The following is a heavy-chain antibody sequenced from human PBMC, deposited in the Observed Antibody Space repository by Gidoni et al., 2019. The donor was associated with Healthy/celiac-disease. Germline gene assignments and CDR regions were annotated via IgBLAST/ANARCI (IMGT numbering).Heavy chain of an antibody. V-gene: IGHV4-59*08. Sequence: QVQLQESGPGLVKPSETLSLTCTVSGGSISSYYWSWIRQPPGKGLEWIGYIYYSGSTNYNPSLKSRVTISVDTSKNQFSLKLSSVTAADTAVYYCARHWYLRQRRGFYWYFDLWGRGTLVTVSS. D-gene: IGHD6-13*01. J-gene: IGHJ2*01. CDR1: GGSISSYY. CDR3: ARHWYLRQRRGFYWYFDL. CDR2: IYYSGST.